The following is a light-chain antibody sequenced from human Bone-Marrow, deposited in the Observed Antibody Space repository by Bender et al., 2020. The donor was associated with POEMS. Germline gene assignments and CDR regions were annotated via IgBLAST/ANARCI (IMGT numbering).Light chain of an antibody. CDR2: EVT. CDR3: CSYAGSVTV. V-gene: IGLV2-23*02. CDR1: SSDIGGYNL. Sequence: QSALTQPRSVSGSPGQSVTISCTGTSSDIGGYNLVSWFQQHPGKAPKLIIFEVTKRPSGASIRFSGSKSGNTASLTISGLQAEDEAEYYCCSYAGSVTVFGGGTKLAVL. J-gene: IGLJ2*01.